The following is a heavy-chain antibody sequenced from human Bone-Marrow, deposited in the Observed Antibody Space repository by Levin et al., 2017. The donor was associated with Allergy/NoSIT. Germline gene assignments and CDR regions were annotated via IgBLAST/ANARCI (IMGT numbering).Heavy chain of an antibody. CDR2: IDPNSGGT. Sequence: GESLKISCKASGYTLTGYYMHWVRQAPGQGLEYMGYIDPNSGGTKYAQKFQGRFTMTRDTSISTAYMELSRLTSDDTAVYYCVRGGPTVAGSAPSPPFHSWGQGTLVTVSS. CDR1: GYTLTGYY. V-gene: IGHV1-2*02. D-gene: IGHD6-19*01. CDR3: VRGGPTVAGSAPSPPFHS. J-gene: IGHJ4*02.